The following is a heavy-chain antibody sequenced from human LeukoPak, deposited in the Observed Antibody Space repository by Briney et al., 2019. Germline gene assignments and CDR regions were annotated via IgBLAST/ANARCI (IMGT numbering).Heavy chain of an antibody. CDR3: ARDCSGGSCYPAGMDV. D-gene: IGHD2-15*01. CDR1: GASVTTSY. CDR2: IYYSGSP. J-gene: IGHJ6*02. V-gene: IGHV4-59*02. Sequence: SETLSLTCTVSGASVTTSYWSWLRQPPGKSPEWIGYIYYSGSPIYSPSLNSRVTISLDTSKNRFSLKLTSVTAADTAVYYCARDCSGGSCYPAGMDVWGQGTTVTVSS.